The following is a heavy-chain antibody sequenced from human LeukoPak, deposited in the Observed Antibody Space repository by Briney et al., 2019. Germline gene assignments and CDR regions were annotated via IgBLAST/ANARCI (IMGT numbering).Heavy chain of an antibody. Sequence: GESLRLSCAASGFSLNNAWMSWVRQGPGKGLEWVGRIKSKTDGGTIDYAAPVKGRSTISRDDSENMVYLLMNSLKTEDTAVYYCTTSYYDSSGFRAWGQGTLVTVSS. CDR1: GFSLNNAW. CDR3: TTSYYDSSGFRA. CDR2: IKSKTDGGTI. J-gene: IGHJ4*02. V-gene: IGHV3-15*01. D-gene: IGHD3-22*01.